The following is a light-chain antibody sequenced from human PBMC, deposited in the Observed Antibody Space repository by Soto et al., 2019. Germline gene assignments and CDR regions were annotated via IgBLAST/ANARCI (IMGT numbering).Light chain of an antibody. CDR3: QQRGSWPPSIT. CDR2: DAS. V-gene: IGKV3-11*01. CDR1: QIVSSN. J-gene: IGKJ5*01. Sequence: EIVLTQSPGTLYLSPGERAPFSCRGSQIVSSNLAWYQQKPGPAPRLLIHDASSRATGIPARFSGSGSETDFTLTIRRLEPEDFAVYYCQQRGSWPPSITCGQGPRREIK.